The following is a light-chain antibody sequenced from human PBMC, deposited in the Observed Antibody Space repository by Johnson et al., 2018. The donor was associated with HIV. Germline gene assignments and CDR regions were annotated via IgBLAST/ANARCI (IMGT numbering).Light chain of an antibody. CDR3: GTWYSSLSDYV. CDR2: ENN. J-gene: IGLJ1*01. CDR1: SSNIANNY. Sequence: QSVLTQPPSVSAAPGQRVTVSCSGRSSNIANNYVSWYQQFPGEAPKLLIYENNKRPSGIPDRFLGPKSGPSATLGIPGFQTGDEADSYCGTWYSSLSDYVFGAGTKVTVL. V-gene: IGLV1-51*01.